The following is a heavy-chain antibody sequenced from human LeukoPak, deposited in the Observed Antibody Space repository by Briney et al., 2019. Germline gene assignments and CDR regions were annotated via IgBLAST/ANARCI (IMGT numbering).Heavy chain of an antibody. CDR3: ARRFGYYGSGSHYNFDY. V-gene: IGHV3-7*01. CDR2: IKQDGSEK. CDR1: GFTFSSYG. D-gene: IGHD3-10*01. Sequence: GGSLRLSCAASGFTFSSYGMHWVRQAPGKGLEWVANIKQDGSEKYYVDSVKGQFTISRDNAKNSLYLQMNSLRADDTAVYYCARRFGYYGSGSHYNFDYWGQGTLVTVSS. J-gene: IGHJ4*02.